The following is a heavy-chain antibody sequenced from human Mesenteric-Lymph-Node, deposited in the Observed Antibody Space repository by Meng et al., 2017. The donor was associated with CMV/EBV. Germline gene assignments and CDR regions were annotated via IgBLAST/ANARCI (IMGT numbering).Heavy chain of an antibody. CDR3: AREYSSSRYFDY. CDR1: GFTFTSYS. V-gene: IGHV3-74*01. CDR2: INSDGSST. D-gene: IGHD6-6*01. J-gene: IGHJ4*02. Sequence: GESLKISCAASGFTFTSYSMNWVRQAPGKGLVWVSRINSDGSSTNYADSVKGRFTISRDNAKNTLYLQMNSLRAEDTAVYYCAREYSSSRYFDYWGQGTLVTVSS.